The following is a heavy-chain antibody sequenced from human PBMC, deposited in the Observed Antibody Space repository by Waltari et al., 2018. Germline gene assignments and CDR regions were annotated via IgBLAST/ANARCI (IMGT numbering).Heavy chain of an antibody. D-gene: IGHD3-22*01. Sequence: QVQLQQWGAGLLKPSETLSLTCAVYGGPFSGYYWSWIRQPPGKGLEWIGEINHSGSTNYNPSLKSRVTISVDTSKNQFSLKLSSVTAADTAVYYCAREPYYYDSSGPRRAFDIWGQGTMVTVSS. CDR2: INHSGST. CDR1: GGPFSGYY. CDR3: AREPYYYDSSGPRRAFDI. V-gene: IGHV4-34*01. J-gene: IGHJ3*02.